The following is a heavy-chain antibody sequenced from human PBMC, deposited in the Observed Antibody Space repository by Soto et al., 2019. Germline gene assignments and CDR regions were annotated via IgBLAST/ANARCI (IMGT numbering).Heavy chain of an antibody. V-gene: IGHV4-30-4*01. J-gene: IGHJ4*02. CDR2: IYNTGST. CDR3: AREGYDYVWGSYPLAY. CDR1: GDSISSGDYY. D-gene: IGHD3-16*02. Sequence: SETLSLTCTVSGDSISSGDYYWSWIRQPPGRGLEWIGYIYNTGSTYYNPSLKSRVTILVDTSKNQFSLRLSSVAAADTAVYYCAREGYDYVWGSYPLAYWGQGILVTVSP.